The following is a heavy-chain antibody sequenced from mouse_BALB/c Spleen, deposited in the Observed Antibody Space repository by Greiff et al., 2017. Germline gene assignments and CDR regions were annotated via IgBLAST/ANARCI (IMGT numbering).Heavy chain of an antibody. Sequence: QVQLQQSGAELVKPGASVKLSCKASGYTFTSYYMYWVKQRPGQGLEWIGEINPSNGGTNFNEKFKSNATLTVDKSSSTAYMQLSSLTSEDSAVYYCTRSYRYDVPWFAYWGQGTLVTVSA. CDR2: INPSNGGT. CDR1: GYTFTSYY. CDR3: TRSYRYDVPWFAY. J-gene: IGHJ3*01. D-gene: IGHD2-14*01. V-gene: IGHV1S81*02.